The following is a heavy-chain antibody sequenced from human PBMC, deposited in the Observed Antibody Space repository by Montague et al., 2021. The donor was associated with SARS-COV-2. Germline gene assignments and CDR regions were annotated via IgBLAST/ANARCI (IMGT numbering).Heavy chain of an antibody. Sequence: PALVKPTQTLTLTCTSSGFSLSTSGMCVSWIRQPPGKALEWLARIDWDDDKYYSTSLKTRLTISKDTSKNQVVLTMTNMGPVDTATYYCARTHYDILPGYYYDMDVWGQGTTVTVSS. CDR1: GFSLSTSGMC. D-gene: IGHD3-9*01. CDR2: IDWDDDK. CDR3: ARTHYDILPGYYYDMDV. V-gene: IGHV2-70*11. J-gene: IGHJ6*02.